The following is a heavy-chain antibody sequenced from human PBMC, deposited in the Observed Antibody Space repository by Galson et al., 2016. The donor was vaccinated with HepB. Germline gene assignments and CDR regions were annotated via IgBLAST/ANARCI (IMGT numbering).Heavy chain of an antibody. CDR3: ASGYTSGV. J-gene: IGHJ3*01. CDR1: GFTISAYW. D-gene: IGHD6-19*01. CDR2: INQDTSGK. V-gene: IGHV3-7*01. Sequence: SLRLSCAASGFTISAYWMSWVRQAPGKGLEWVASINQDTSGKYYVDSVKGRFSISRDNVKNTLWLQMSGLRVDDTSMYDCASGYTSGVWGQGTMVTVSS.